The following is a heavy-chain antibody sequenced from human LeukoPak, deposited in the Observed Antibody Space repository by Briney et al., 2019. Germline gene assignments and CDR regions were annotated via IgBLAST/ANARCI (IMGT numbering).Heavy chain of an antibody. Sequence: GGSLRLPCAASGFTFSSYAMSWVRQAPGKGLEWVSYISSSSSTIYYADSVKGRFTISRDNAKNSLYLQMNSLRAEDTAVYYCAKDLSYGMDVWGQGTTVTVSS. V-gene: IGHV3-48*01. CDR1: GFTFSSYA. J-gene: IGHJ6*02. CDR3: AKDLSYGMDV. CDR2: ISSSSSTI.